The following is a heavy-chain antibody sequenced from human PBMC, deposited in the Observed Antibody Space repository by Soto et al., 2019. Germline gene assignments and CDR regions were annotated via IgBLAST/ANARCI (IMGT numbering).Heavy chain of an antibody. CDR1: GFTFSSYE. V-gene: IGHV3-48*03. J-gene: IGHJ4*02. Sequence: LRLSCAASGFTFSSYEMHWVRQAPGKGLEWISYISSTGSGTHYADSVKGRFTMSRDNTKNSVSLQMSRLRAEDTAVYYCVIDLHEPLPTDALRVANWGQGTQVTVSS. CDR3: VIDLHEPLPTDALRVAN. D-gene: IGHD2-15*01. CDR2: ISSTGSGT.